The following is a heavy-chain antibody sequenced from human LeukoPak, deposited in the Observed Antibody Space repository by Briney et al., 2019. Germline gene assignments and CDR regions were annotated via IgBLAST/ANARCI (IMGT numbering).Heavy chain of an antibody. D-gene: IGHD3-3*01. V-gene: IGHV3-21*01. CDR3: ARDRKRITIFGVVPSPTFDP. Sequence: PGGSLRLSCAASGFTFSSYSMNWVRQAPGKGLEWVSSISSSSSYIYYADSVKGRFTISRDNAKNSLYLQMNSLRAEDTAVYYCARDRKRITIFGVVPSPTFDPWGQGTLVTVSS. J-gene: IGHJ5*02. CDR1: GFTFSSYS. CDR2: ISSSSSYI.